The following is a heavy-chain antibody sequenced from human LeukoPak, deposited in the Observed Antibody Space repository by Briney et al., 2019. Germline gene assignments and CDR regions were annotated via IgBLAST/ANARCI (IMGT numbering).Heavy chain of an antibody. Sequence: GGSLRLSCAASGFTFSSYWMSWVRQAPGKGLEWVANMKYDGSERYYVDSVKGRFTISRDNAKNSLYLQMNSLRAEDTAVYYCARDIEAAGLFLDYWGQGTLVTVSS. CDR2: MKYDGSER. D-gene: IGHD6-13*01. J-gene: IGHJ4*02. CDR1: GFTFSSYW. V-gene: IGHV3-7*01. CDR3: ARDIEAAGLFLDY.